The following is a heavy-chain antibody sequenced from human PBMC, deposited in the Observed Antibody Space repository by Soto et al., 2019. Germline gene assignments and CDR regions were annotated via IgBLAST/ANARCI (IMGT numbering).Heavy chain of an antibody. CDR3: ARDISTGYSSSSYYYYGMDV. Sequence: SETLSLTCTVSGGSISSGGYYWSWIRQHPGKGLEWIGYIYYSGSTYYNPSLKSRVTISVDTSKNQFSLKLSSVTAADTAVYYCARDISTGYSSSSYYYYGMDVWGQGTTVTVSS. CDR1: GGSISSGGYY. V-gene: IGHV4-31*03. J-gene: IGHJ6*02. D-gene: IGHD6-13*01. CDR2: IYYSGST.